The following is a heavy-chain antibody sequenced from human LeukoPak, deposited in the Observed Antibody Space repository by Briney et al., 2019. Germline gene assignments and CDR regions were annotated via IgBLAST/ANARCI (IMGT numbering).Heavy chain of an antibody. J-gene: IGHJ4*02. Sequence: PGGPLRLSCAASGFTFSSYAMSWVRQAPGKGLEWVSAISGSGGSTYYADSVKGRFTISRDNSKNTLYLQMNSLRAEDTAVYYCAKLGAAAGRNWYVYWGQGTLVTVSS. D-gene: IGHD6-13*01. CDR3: AKLGAAAGRNWYVY. CDR1: GFTFSSYA. V-gene: IGHV3-23*01. CDR2: ISGSGGST.